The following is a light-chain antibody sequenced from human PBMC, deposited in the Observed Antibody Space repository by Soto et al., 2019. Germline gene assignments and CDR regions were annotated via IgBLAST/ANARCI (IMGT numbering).Light chain of an antibody. CDR1: QSVSSNY. CDR2: GAS. Sequence: DIVLTQSPGTLSLSPGERATLSCRASQSVSSNYLAWYQQKPGQAPRLLIYGASTRATGVPDRFSGSGSGTDFTLTISRLEPEDFAVYYCQLYGSSPKTFGQGTKVEF. CDR3: QLYGSSPKT. J-gene: IGKJ1*01. V-gene: IGKV3-20*01.